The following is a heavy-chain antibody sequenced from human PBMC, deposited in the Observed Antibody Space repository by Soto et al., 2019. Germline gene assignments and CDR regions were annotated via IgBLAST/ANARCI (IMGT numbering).Heavy chain of an antibody. J-gene: IGHJ5*02. V-gene: IGHV4-34*01. CDR2: INHSGST. CDR1: GGSFSGYY. CDR3: AREASSSWLAGFDP. D-gene: IGHD6-13*01. Sequence: PSETLSLTCAVYGGSFSGYYWSWIRQPPGKGLEWIGEINHSGSTNYNPSLKSRVTISVDTSKNQFSLKLSSVTAADTAVYYCAREASSSWLAGFDPWGQGTLVTVSS.